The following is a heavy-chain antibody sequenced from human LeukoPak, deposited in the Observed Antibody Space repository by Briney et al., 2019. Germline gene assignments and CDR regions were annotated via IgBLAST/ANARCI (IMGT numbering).Heavy chain of an antibody. Sequence: GGSLRLSCAASGFTFSSYAMHWVRQAPGKGLEWVAVISYDGSNKYYADSVKGRFTISRDNSKNTLYLQMNSLRAEDTAVYYCARGRMGVITEDYFDYWGQGTLVTVSS. CDR2: ISYDGSNK. V-gene: IGHV3-30*04. D-gene: IGHD3-16*02. J-gene: IGHJ4*02. CDR1: GFTFSSYA. CDR3: ARGRMGVITEDYFDY.